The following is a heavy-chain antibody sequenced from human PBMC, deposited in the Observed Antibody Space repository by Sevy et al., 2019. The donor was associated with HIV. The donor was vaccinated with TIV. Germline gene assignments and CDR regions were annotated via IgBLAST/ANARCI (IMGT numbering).Heavy chain of an antibody. D-gene: IGHD2-2*01. V-gene: IGHV3-21*01. CDR2: ISGSSNYI. J-gene: IGHJ3*02. CDR3: ARRDCTITSCHRGDAFDI. Sequence: GGSLRLSCAASGFTFSSYSMNWVRQAPGKGLEWVSSISGSSNYIYYADSMKGRFTISRDNAKNSLYLQMNSLRAEDTAVDYCARRDCTITSCHRGDAFDIWGQGTMVTVSS. CDR1: GFTFSSYS.